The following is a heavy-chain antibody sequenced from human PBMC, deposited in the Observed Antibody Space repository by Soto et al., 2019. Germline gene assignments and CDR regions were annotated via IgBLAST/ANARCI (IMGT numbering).Heavy chain of an antibody. J-gene: IGHJ4*02. CDR1: GGSFSGYY. Sequence: SETLSLTCAVYGGSFSGYYWSWIRQPPGKGLEWIGEINHSGSTNYNPSLKSRVTISVDTSKNQFSLKLSSVTAADTAVYYCARRPGYYRPHFDYWGQGTLVTVS. CDR3: ARRPGYYRPHFDY. CDR2: INHSGST. V-gene: IGHV4-34*01. D-gene: IGHD3-9*01.